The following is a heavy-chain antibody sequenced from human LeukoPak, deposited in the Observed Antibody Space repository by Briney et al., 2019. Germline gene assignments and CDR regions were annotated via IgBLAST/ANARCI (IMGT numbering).Heavy chain of an antibody. CDR2: IIPIFGTA. CDR1: GGTFSSYA. CDR3: ARSDGLVVGATTLPDY. D-gene: IGHD1-26*01. V-gene: IGHV1-69*13. Sequence: ASVTVSCKASGGTFSSYAISWVRQAPGQGLEWMGGIIPIFGTANYAQKFQGRVTITADESTSTAYMELSSLRSEDTAVYYCARSDGLVVGATTLPDYWGQGTLVTVSS. J-gene: IGHJ4*02.